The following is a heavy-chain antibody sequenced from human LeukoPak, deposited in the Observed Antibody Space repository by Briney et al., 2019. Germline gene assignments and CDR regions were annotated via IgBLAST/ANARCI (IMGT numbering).Heavy chain of an antibody. CDR1: GFTFSDYY. CDR3: ASVIVATSGDF. Sequence: AGGSLRLSCAASGFTFSDYYMSWMRQAPGKGLEWVAYITSSGDDIYYADSVKGRFTISRDNAKNALFLRMSSLRVEDTATYYCASVIVATSGDFWGQGTLVSVSS. J-gene: IGHJ4*02. CDR2: ITSSGDDI. V-gene: IGHV3-11*01. D-gene: IGHD5-12*01.